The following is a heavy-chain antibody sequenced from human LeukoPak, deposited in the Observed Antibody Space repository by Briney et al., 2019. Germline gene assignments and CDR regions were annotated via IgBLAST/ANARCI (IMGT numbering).Heavy chain of an antibody. Sequence: SETLSLTCTVSGYSISSGYYWGWIRQPPGKGLEWIGSIYHSGSTYYNPSLKSRVTISVDTSKNQFSLKLSSVTAADTAVYYCATRGGGYGSGSYYHLKYYYYYMDVWGKGTTVTVSS. CDR2: IYHSGST. CDR1: GYSISSGYY. D-gene: IGHD3-10*01. CDR3: ATRGGGYGSGSYYHLKYYYYYMDV. J-gene: IGHJ6*03. V-gene: IGHV4-38-2*02.